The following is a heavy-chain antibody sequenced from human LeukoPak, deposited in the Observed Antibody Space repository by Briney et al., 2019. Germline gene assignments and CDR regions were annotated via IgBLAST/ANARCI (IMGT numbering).Heavy chain of an antibody. CDR1: GGSISSYY. J-gene: IGHJ4*02. V-gene: IGHV4-59*01. Sequence: KTSETLSLTCTVSGGSISSYYWSWIRQPPGKGLEWIGYIYYGGSTNYNPSLKSRVTISVDTSKNQFSLKLSSVTAADTAVYYCARSAVAGTVFSANYWGQGTLVTVSS. CDR3: ARSAVAGTVFSANY. D-gene: IGHD6-19*01. CDR2: IYYGGST.